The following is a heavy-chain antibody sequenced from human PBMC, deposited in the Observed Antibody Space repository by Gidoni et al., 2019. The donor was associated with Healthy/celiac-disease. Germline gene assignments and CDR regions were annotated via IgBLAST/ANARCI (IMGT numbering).Heavy chain of an antibody. CDR3: ANGRRVEVDY. J-gene: IGHJ4*02. V-gene: IGHV3-23*01. CDR1: GFHFSSYA. Sequence: EVQLLESGGGLVQPGGSLRLSCAASGFHFSSYAIGWVRQAPGKGLEVGLGNSCCCGSTYYADPVKGRFTISRDNSKNTLYLQMNSLRAEDTAVYYCANGRRVEVDYWGQGTLVTVSS. D-gene: IGHD6-6*01. CDR2: NSCCCGST.